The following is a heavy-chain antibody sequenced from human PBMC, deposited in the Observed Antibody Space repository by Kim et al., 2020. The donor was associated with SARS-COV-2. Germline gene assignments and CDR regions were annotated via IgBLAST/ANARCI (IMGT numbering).Heavy chain of an antibody. J-gene: IGHJ4*02. CDR3: AKDLEGYSSGWDGYYFDY. Sequence: NGRFTISRDKSQNRLYMQMNSLRAEDTAVYYCAKDLEGYSSGWDGYYFDYWGQGTLVTVSS. V-gene: IGHV3-33*03. D-gene: IGHD6-19*01.